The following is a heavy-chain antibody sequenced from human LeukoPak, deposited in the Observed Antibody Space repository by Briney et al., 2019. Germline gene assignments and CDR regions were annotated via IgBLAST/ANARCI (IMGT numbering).Heavy chain of an antibody. CDR2: ISWDGGST. CDR3: AKASGWFGGRDEATYYFDY. D-gene: IGHD3-10*01. Sequence: SGGSLRLSCAASGFTFDDYAMHWVRHAPAKGLEWVSLISWDGGSTYYADSVKGRFTISRDNSKNSLYLQMNSLRPEDTALYFCAKASGWFGGRDEATYYFDYWGQGTLATVSS. J-gene: IGHJ4*02. V-gene: IGHV3-43D*03. CDR1: GFTFDDYA.